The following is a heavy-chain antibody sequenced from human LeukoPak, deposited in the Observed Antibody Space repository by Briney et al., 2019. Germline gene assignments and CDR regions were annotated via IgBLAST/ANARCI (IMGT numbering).Heavy chain of an antibody. J-gene: IGHJ4*02. CDR1: GFTFSSYS. Sequence: KSGGSLRLSCAASGFTFSSYSMNWVRQAPGKGLEWVSSISSSSSYIYYADSVKGRFTISRDNAKNSLYLQMNSLRPEDTAVYYCARGPFTMVRGLNRGHYFDYWGQGTLVTVSS. V-gene: IGHV3-21*01. D-gene: IGHD3-10*01. CDR2: ISSSSSYI. CDR3: ARGPFTMVRGLNRGHYFDY.